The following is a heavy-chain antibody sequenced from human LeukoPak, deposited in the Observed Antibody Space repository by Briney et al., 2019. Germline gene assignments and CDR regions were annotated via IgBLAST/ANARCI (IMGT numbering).Heavy chain of an antibody. D-gene: IGHD1-26*01. J-gene: IGHJ4*02. CDR1: GGSISSYY. V-gene: IGHV3-21*01. CDR2: ISSRSSDK. CDR3: ARDVGYSGSIFDY. Sequence: PSETLSLTCTVSGGSISSYYWSWIRQPPGKGLEWVSSISSRSSDKYYADSVKGRFTISRDNAKNSLYLQMNSLRAEDTAVYYCARDVGYSGSIFDYWGQGTLVTVSS.